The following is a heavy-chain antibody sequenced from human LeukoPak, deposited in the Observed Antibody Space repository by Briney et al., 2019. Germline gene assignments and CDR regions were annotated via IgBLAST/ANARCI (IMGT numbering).Heavy chain of an antibody. CDR2: IYHCGST. D-gene: IGHD2-2*02. V-gene: IGHV4-38-2*01. Sequence: SETLSLTCAVSGYSISSGYYWGCSRPPPGRGLEWIGIIYHCGSTYYNPSLKSRVTISVDTSKNQFSLKLSSVTAADTAVYYCASLIAPIYCSSTSCHTGHAFDIWGQGTMVTVSS. CDR1: GYSISSGYY. J-gene: IGHJ3*02. CDR3: ASLIAPIYCSSTSCHTGHAFDI.